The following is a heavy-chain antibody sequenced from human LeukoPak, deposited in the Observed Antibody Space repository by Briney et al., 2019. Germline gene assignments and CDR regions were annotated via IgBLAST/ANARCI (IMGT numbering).Heavy chain of an antibody. D-gene: IGHD2-2*01. V-gene: IGHV3-30*02. Sequence: GGSLRLSCAASGFTFSSYGMHWVRQAPGKGLEWVAVIWYDGSNKYYADSVKGRFTISRDNSKDTLYLQMNSLRAEDTAVYYCAKSPGYCSSTSCYVDYYYGMDVWGKGTTVTVSS. J-gene: IGHJ6*04. CDR3: AKSPGYCSSTSCYVDYYYGMDV. CDR2: IWYDGSNK. CDR1: GFTFSSYG.